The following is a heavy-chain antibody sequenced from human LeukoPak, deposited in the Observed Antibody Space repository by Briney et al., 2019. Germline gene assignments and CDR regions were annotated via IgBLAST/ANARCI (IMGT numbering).Heavy chain of an antibody. Sequence: SETLSLTCTVSGDSISSYYWTWIRQPPGKGLEWIGYIYYSGTTNYNPPLKSRVTISIDTSRNQFSLKLRSVTAADTAVYYCASGRPLGFDYWGQGTLVTVSS. CDR3: ASGRPLGFDY. J-gene: IGHJ4*02. CDR2: IYYSGTT. CDR1: GDSISSYY. D-gene: IGHD1-26*01. V-gene: IGHV4-59*01.